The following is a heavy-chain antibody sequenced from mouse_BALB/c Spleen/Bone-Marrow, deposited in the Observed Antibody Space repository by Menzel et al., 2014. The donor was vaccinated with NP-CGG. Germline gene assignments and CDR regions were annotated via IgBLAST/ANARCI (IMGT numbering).Heavy chain of an antibody. CDR3: ARESSAGYYFDY. D-gene: IGHD3-2*02. V-gene: IGHV1S29*02. CDR2: IYPYNGGT. Sequence: EVQRVESGPELVKPGASVKISCKASGYTFTDYNMHWVKQSHGKSLEWIGCIYPYNGGTGYNQKFKSKATLTVDNSSSTAYMELRSLTSEDSAVYYCARESSAGYYFDYWGQGTTLTVSS. CDR1: GYTFTDYN. J-gene: IGHJ2*01.